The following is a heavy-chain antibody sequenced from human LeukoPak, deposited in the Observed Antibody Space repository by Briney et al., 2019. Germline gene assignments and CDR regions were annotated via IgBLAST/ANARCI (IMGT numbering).Heavy chain of an antibody. D-gene: IGHD3-22*01. Sequence: GGSLRLSCAASGFTFSSYAMSWVRQAPGKGLEWVSAISGSGGSTYYADSVKGRFTISRDNSKNTLYLQMNSLRAEDTAVYYCAKYRITMIVVGGGSDIWGQGTMVTVSS. CDR1: GFTFSSYA. V-gene: IGHV3-23*01. J-gene: IGHJ3*02. CDR3: AKYRITMIVVGGGSDI. CDR2: ISGSGGST.